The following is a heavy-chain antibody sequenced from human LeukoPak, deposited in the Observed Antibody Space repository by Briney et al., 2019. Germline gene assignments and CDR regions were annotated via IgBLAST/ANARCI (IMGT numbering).Heavy chain of an antibody. CDR3: ARLMTTVTRGDY. CDR2: ISSSSSYI. J-gene: IGHJ4*02. V-gene: IGHV3-21*01. CDR1: GFTFSSYA. D-gene: IGHD4-17*01. Sequence: PGGSLRLSCAASGFTFSSYAMSWVRQAPGKGLEWVSSISSSSSYIYYADSVKGRFTISRDNAKNSLYLRMNSLRAEDTAVYYCARLMTTVTRGDYWGQGTLVTVSS.